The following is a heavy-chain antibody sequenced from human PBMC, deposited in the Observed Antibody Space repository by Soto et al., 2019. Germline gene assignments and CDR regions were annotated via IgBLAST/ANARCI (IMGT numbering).Heavy chain of an antibody. CDR2: IKSKTDGGTT. CDR1: GFTFSNAW. V-gene: IGHV3-15*07. Sequence: EVQLVESGGGLVKPGGSLRLSCAASGFTFSNAWMNWVRQAPGKGLEWAGRIKSKTDGGTTDYAAPVKGRFTISRDDSKNTLYLQMNSLKTEDTAVYYCTTDGRNPLLVMIWGQGTLVTVSS. D-gene: IGHD3-9*01. J-gene: IGHJ4*02. CDR3: TTDGRNPLLVMI.